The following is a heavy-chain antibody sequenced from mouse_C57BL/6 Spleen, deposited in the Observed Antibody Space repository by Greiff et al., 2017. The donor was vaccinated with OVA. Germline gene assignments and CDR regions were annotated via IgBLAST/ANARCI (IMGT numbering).Heavy chain of an antibody. CDR1: GFTFTDYY. J-gene: IGHJ4*01. Sequence: EVHLVESGGGLVQPGGSLSLSCAASGFTFTDYYMSWVRQPPGKALEWLGFIRNKANGYTTEYSASVKGRFTISRDNSQSILYLQMNALRAEDSATYYCASSSAMYPYYAMDYWGQGTSVTVSS. CDR3: ASSSAMYPYYAMDY. CDR2: IRNKANGYTT. D-gene: IGHD5-1*01. V-gene: IGHV7-3*01.